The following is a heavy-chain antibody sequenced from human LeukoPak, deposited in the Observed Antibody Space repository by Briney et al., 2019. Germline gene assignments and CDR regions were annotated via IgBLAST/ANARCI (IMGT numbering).Heavy chain of an antibody. CDR3: ARVSGPEPYYYDSSGYLPNAY. V-gene: IGHV3-21*06. J-gene: IGHJ4*02. D-gene: IGHD3-22*01. CDR2: ISSSSSYI. Sequence: PGGSLRLSCAASGFTFSSYSMNWVRQAPGKGLEWVSSISSSSSYIYYADSVKGRFTISRDNAKNSLYLQMNSLRAEDTAVYYCARVSGPEPYYYDSSGYLPNAYWGQGTLVTVSS. CDR1: GFTFSSYS.